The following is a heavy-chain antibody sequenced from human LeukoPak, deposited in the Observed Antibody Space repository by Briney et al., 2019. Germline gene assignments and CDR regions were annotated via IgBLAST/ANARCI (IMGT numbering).Heavy chain of an antibody. D-gene: IGHD5-18*01. V-gene: IGHV3-74*01. CDR1: GFTFSSHW. CDR2: INSDGSST. Sequence: GGSLRLSCAASGFTFSSHWMHWVRQAPGKGLVWVSRINSDGSSTSYVDPVKGRFTISRDNAKNTLYLQMNSLRAEDTAVYYCARDKGGLWGLDYWGQGTLVTVSS. CDR3: ARDKGGLWGLDY. J-gene: IGHJ4*02.